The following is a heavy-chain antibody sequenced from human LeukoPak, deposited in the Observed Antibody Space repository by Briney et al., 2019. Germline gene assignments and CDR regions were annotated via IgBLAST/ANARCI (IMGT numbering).Heavy chain of an antibody. J-gene: IGHJ4*02. CDR2: ISGSGGST. CDR3: AKAGGAARPQYYFDY. CDR1: GFTFSSYG. V-gene: IGHV3-23*01. Sequence: GGSLRLSCAASGFTFSSYGMSWVRQAPGKGLEWVSAISGSGGSTYYADSVKGRFTISRDNSKNTLYLQMNSLRAEDTAVYYCAKAGGAARPQYYFDYWGQGTLVTVSS. D-gene: IGHD6-6*01.